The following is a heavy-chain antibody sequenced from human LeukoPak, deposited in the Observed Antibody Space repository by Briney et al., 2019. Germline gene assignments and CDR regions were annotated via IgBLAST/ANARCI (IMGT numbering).Heavy chain of an antibody. CDR3: ARPKDGIDAFDI. Sequence: SETLSLTCTVSGGSISSYYWSWIRQPPGKGLEWIEYIYYSGSTNYNPSLKSRVTISVDTSKNQFSLKLSSVTAADTAVYYCARPKDGIDAFDIWGQGTMVTVSS. CDR1: GGSISSYY. J-gene: IGHJ3*02. CDR2: IYYSGST. D-gene: IGHD1-14*01. V-gene: IGHV4-59*01.